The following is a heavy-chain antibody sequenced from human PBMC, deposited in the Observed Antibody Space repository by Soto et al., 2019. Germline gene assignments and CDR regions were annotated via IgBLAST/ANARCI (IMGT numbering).Heavy chain of an antibody. D-gene: IGHD3-22*01. CDR2: ISGPNGNT. CDR3: ARDRYDSSGYYLGADY. CDR1: GYTFTSYG. Sequence: QVQLVQSGAEVKKPGASVKVSCKASGYTFTSYGFSWVRQAPGQGLEWMGCISGPNGNTNYAQKLKGRVTMTTDTPTSTGYMEMRSLRSDDTAVYYCARDRYDSSGYYLGADYWGQGTLVTVSS. V-gene: IGHV1-18*01. J-gene: IGHJ4*02.